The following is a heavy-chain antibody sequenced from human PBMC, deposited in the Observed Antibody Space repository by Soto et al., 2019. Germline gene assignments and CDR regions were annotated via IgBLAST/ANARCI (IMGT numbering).Heavy chain of an antibody. V-gene: IGHV4-59*01. CDR3: ARDNTGTTVFDY. D-gene: IGHD1-7*01. J-gene: IGHJ4*02. CDR2: IYYSGST. CDR1: GGPLSSYY. Sequence: SETLSLPCTVSGGPLSSYYWSWIRQPPGKGLEWIGYIYYSGSTNYNPSLKSRVTISVDTSKNQFSLKLSSVTAADTAVYYCARDNTGTTVFDYWGQGTLVTVSS.